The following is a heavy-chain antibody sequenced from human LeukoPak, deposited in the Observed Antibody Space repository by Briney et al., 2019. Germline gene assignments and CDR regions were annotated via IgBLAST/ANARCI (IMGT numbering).Heavy chain of an antibody. CDR1: GGTFSGYA. Sequence: ASVKVSCKASGGTFSGYAISWVRQAPGQGLEWMGGIIPIFGTANYAQKFQGRVTITTDESTSTAYMELSSLRSEDTAVYYCARGRTRYCSSTSCYKGDWFDPWGQGTLVTVSS. CDR2: IIPIFGTA. V-gene: IGHV1-69*05. CDR3: ARGRTRYCSSTSCYKGDWFDP. D-gene: IGHD2-2*02. J-gene: IGHJ5*02.